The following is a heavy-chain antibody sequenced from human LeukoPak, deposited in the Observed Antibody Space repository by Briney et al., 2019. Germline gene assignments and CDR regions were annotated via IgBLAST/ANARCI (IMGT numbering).Heavy chain of an antibody. V-gene: IGHV5-51*01. J-gene: IGHJ4*02. D-gene: IGHD3-9*01. CDR2: TNPGDSDT. CDR1: GYSYTTYW. Sequence: GESLKISCKDSGYSYTTYWIGWVRQMPGKGLEWIGITNPGDSDTKYSPSLHGQVTMSADKSISTAYLQWSSLKASDTAMYYCARLPYYDILTGYSYFVYWGQGTLVTVSS. CDR3: ARLPYYDILTGYSYFVY.